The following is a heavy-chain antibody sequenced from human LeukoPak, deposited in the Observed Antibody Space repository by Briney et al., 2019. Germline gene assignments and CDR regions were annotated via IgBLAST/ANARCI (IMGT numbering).Heavy chain of an antibody. V-gene: IGHV4-59*01. J-gene: IGHJ3*02. D-gene: IGHD3-22*01. CDR2: IYYSGST. Sequence: ETLSLTCTVSGGSISSYYWSWIRQPPGKGLEWIGYIYYSGSTKYNPSLKSRVTMSVDTSRNQFSLKLSSVTAADTAVYYCARGGLENGYHSNDGFDIWGQGTMVTVSS. CDR3: ARGGLENGYHSNDGFDI. CDR1: GGSISSYY.